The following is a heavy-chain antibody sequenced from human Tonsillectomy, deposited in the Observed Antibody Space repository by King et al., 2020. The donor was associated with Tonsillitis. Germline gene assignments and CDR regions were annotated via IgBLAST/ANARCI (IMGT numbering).Heavy chain of an antibody. Sequence: ITLKESGPTLVKPTQTLTLTCTVSGLSVTTGGVGVGWIRQPPGKALEWLALIYWDDTEYYRPSLKNRLNITKDNSKNHVVLTMTNMDPVDTATYYCPRTGEPYFDSWGQGTLVIVSS. CDR2: IYWDDTE. J-gene: IGHJ4*02. V-gene: IGHV2-5*02. CDR3: PRTGEPYFDS. D-gene: IGHD7-27*01. CDR1: GLSVTTGGVG.